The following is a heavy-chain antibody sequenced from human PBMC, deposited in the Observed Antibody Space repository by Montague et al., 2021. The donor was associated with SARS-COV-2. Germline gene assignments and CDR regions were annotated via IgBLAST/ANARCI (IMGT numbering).Heavy chain of an antibody. CDR2: VKQSGSS. J-gene: IGHJ6*02. Sequence: SETLSLTCAVYDGSLSDSLWAWIRQSPGKGLEWIGEVKQSGSSNYNPSLESRVDISVDMSKNQFSLNLLSVTAADTALYFCARRTDKWHWYYYTGFDVRGPGTAVTVSS. CDR1: DGSLSDSL. V-gene: IGHV4-34*01. D-gene: IGHD1-7*01. CDR3: ARRTDKWHWYYYTGFDV.